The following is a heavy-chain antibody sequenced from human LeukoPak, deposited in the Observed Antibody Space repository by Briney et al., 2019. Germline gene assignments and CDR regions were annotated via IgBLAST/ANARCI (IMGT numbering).Heavy chain of an antibody. J-gene: IGHJ4*02. V-gene: IGHV4-59*08. CDR3: ALSPYDSSGYYYFDY. CDR2: LYYTGST. D-gene: IGHD3-22*01. Sequence: SETLSLTCTVSGDSSSSYYWSWIRQPPGKGLEWIGYLYYTGSTNYNPSLKSRVTISVDTSKNQFSLKLYSVTAADTAVYYCALSPYDSSGYYYFDYWGQGTLVTVSS. CDR1: GDSSSSYY.